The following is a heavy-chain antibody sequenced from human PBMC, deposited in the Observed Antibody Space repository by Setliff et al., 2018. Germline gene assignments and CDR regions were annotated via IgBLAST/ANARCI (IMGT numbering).Heavy chain of an antibody. CDR1: GGSFSAYY. Sequence: SETLSLTCAVYGGSFSAYYWSWIWQPPGRGLEWIGETNHSGSTNYNPSRKSRVIISVDTSLNQVSLELSAVTAADTAVYYCARVPKIWVKGNYYSYYMDVWGQGTTVTVSS. J-gene: IGHJ6*03. CDR3: ARVPKIWVKGNYYSYYMDV. V-gene: IGHV4-34*01. CDR2: TNHSGST. D-gene: IGHD3-10*01.